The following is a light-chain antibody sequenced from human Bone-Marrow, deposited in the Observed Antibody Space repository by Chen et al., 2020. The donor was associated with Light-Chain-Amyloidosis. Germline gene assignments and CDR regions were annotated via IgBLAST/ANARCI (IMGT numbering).Light chain of an antibody. V-gene: IGKV2D-29*01. CDR1: QTLLHKNGKTY. J-gene: IGKJ2*01. CDR3: MQSKHLPYT. CDR2: EVS. Sequence: DILITQTPHSMSVTPGQPASISCKSSQTLLHKNGKTYLYWYVQKSGQPPHLLMYEVSNRFSGVPLRFSGSGSGTDFTLEISRVEAEDAGIYFCMQSKHLPYTFGPGTRLEIK.